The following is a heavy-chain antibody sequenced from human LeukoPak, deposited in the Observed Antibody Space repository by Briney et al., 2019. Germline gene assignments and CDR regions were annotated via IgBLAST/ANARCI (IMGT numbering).Heavy chain of an antibody. Sequence: GGSLRLSCAASGFTFSSYSMNWVRQAPGKGLEWVSSISSSNSYIYYADSVKGRFTISRDNAKNSLFLQMNSLRAEDTALYHCAKGDRNGWYFDYWGLGTLVTVSS. CDR1: GFTFSSYS. V-gene: IGHV3-21*04. D-gene: IGHD6-19*01. CDR3: AKGDRNGWYFDY. CDR2: ISSSNSYI. J-gene: IGHJ4*02.